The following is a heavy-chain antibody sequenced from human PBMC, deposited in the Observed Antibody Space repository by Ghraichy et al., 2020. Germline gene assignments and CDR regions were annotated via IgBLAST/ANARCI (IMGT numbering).Heavy chain of an antibody. D-gene: IGHD2-2*01. CDR2: IKPDGSDQ. V-gene: IGHV3-7*01. CDR3: ARETYASFEF. Sequence: GGSLRLSCVVSGFTFSHYWMSWVRQAPGKGLEWVANIKPDGSDQNYEDLVKGRFTISRDNAKNSMYLQMNSLRAEDTAIYYCARETYASFEFGGQGTLVTVSS. CDR1: GFTFSHYW. J-gene: IGHJ4*02.